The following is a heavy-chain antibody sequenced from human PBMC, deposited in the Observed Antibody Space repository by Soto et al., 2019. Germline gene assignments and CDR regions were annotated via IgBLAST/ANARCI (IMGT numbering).Heavy chain of an antibody. V-gene: IGHV4-61*01. Sequence: PSETLSLTCTVSGGSVSSGSYYWSWIRQPPGKGLEWIGYIYYSGSTNYNPSLKSRVTISVDTSKNQFSLKLSSVTAADTAVYYCARDREDYDIFTGSVRRKKYYYYYMDVWGQGTTVTVSS. CDR3: ARDREDYDIFTGSVRRKKYYYYYMDV. J-gene: IGHJ6*03. D-gene: IGHD3-9*01. CDR1: GGSVSSGSYY. CDR2: IYYSGST.